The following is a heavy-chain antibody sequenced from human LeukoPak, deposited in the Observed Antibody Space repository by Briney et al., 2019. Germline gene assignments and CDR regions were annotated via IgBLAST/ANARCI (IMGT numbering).Heavy chain of an antibody. D-gene: IGHD1-7*01. CDR1: GFTFSSYS. CDR2: ISSSSSYI. J-gene: IGHJ4*02. CDR3: ARGSLTGTPVDY. V-gene: IGHV3-21*01. Sequence: GGSLRLSCAASGFTFSSYSMNWVRQAPGKGLEWVSSISSSSSYIYHADSVKGRFTISRDNAKNSLYLQMNSLRAEDTAVYYCARGSLTGTPVDYWGQGTLVTVSS.